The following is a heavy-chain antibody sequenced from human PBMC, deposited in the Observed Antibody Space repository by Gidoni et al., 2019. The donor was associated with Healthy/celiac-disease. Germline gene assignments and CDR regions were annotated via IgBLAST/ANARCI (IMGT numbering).Heavy chain of an antibody. J-gene: IGHJ4*02. CDR3: AKAEDHYDSSGYYYFDY. D-gene: IGHD3-22*01. CDR2: ISYDGSNK. CDR1: GFTFSSYG. V-gene: IGHV3-30*18. Sequence: QVQLVESGGGVVQPGRSLRLSCAASGFTFSSYGMHWVRQAPGKGLEWVAVISYDGSNKYYADSVKGRFTISRDNSKNTLYLQMNSLRAEDTAVYYCAKAEDHYDSSGYYYFDYWGQGTLVTVSS.